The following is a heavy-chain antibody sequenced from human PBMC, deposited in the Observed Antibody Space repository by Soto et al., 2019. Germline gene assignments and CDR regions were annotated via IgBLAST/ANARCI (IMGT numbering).Heavy chain of an antibody. V-gene: IGHV3-30*18. CDR3: AKDRYIAARPRPGYFDY. D-gene: IGHD6-6*01. J-gene: IGHJ4*02. CDR1: GFTFSSYG. Sequence: SLRLSCAASGFTFSSYGMHWVRQAPGKGLEWVAVISYDGSNKYYADSVKGRFTISRDNSKNTLYLQMNSLRAEDTAVYYCAKDRYIAARPRPGYFDYWGQGTLVTVSS. CDR2: ISYDGSNK.